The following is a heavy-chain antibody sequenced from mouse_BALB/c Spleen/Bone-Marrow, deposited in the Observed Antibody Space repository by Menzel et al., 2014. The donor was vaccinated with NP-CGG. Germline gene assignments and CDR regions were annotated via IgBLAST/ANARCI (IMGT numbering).Heavy chain of an antibody. V-gene: IGHV1S130*01. CDR3: ARHHRYAYYFDY. D-gene: IGHD2-14*01. Sequence: VQLQQSGSVLVRHGASVELSCKASGYTFTSSWMHWAKQRPGQGLEWIGEIHPNTDNTNYDEKFKGKATLTVDTSSSTAYVDLSSLTSEDSAVYYCARHHRYAYYFDYWGQGTTLTVSS. CDR1: GYTFTSSW. CDR2: IHPNTDNT. J-gene: IGHJ2*01.